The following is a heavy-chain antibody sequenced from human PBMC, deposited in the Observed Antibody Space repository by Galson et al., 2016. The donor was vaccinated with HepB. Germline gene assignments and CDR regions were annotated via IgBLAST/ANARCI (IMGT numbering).Heavy chain of an antibody. CDR3: AKTSLVGYNSGWGGSFDI. J-gene: IGHJ3*02. Sequence: SLRLSCAASGFSISIYSTNWVRQAPGKGLEWVSAIRGSGTGTSYTDSVKGRFTISRDNSKNTLYLQVNSLRAEDAAVYYCAKTSLVGYNSGWGGSFDIWGRGTMVTVSS. V-gene: IGHV3-23*01. D-gene: IGHD6-19*01. CDR1: GFSISIYS. CDR2: IRGSGTGT.